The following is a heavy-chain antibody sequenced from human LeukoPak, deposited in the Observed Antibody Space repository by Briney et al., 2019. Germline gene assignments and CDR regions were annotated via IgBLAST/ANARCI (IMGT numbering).Heavy chain of an antibody. CDR2: ITASGRST. J-gene: IGHJ6*03. CDR3: AKFACSTTSCYSPGGGYNYYYMDV. CDR1: GFTFSSYW. V-gene: IGHV3-23*01. Sequence: GGSLRLSCAASGFTFSSYWMFWVRQAPGKGLEWVSAITASGRSTYYADSVKGRLTISRDSSMQTLYLQMNSLRAEDTAVYYCAKFACSTTSCYSPGGGYNYYYMDVWGKGTTVTVSS. D-gene: IGHD2-2*02.